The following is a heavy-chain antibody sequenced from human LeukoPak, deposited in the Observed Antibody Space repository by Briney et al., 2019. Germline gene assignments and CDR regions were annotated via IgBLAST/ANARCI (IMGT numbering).Heavy chain of an antibody. CDR3: AQGSLRFLNGMDV. V-gene: IGHV1-69*04. J-gene: IGHJ6*02. Sequence: SVMVSCKASGGTFSSYAISWVRQAPGQGLEWMGRIIPIFGIANYAQKFQGRVTITADKSTSTAYMELSSLRSEDTAVYYCAQGSLRFLNGMDVWGQGTTVTVSS. CDR2: IIPIFGIA. CDR1: GGTFSSYA. D-gene: IGHD3-3*01.